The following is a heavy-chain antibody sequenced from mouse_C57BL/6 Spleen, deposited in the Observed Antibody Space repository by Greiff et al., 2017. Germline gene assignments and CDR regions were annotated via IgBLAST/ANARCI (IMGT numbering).Heavy chain of an antibody. CDR1: GYSFTGYY. D-gene: IGHD1-1*01. V-gene: IGHV1-42*01. CDR2: INPSTGGT. CDR3: ARRYYGSSSFAY. J-gene: IGHJ3*01. Sequence: EVKLVESGPELVKPGASVKISCKASGYSFTGYYMNWVKQSPEKSLEWIGEINPSTGGTTYNQKFKAKATLTVDKSSSTAYMQLKSLTSEDSAVYYCARRYYGSSSFAYWGQGTLVTVSA.